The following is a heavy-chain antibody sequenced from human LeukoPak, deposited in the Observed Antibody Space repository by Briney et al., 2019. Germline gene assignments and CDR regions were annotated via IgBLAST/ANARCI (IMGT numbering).Heavy chain of an antibody. CDR3: ARVWYYGDYFWFDP. CDR1: GGSISSSSYY. Sequence: SETLSLTCTVSGGSISSSSYYWGWIRQPPGKGLEWIGSIYYSGSTYYNPSLKSRVTISVDTSKNQFSLKLSSVTAADTAVYYCARVWYYGDYFWFDPWGQGTLVIVSS. J-gene: IGHJ5*02. CDR2: IYYSGST. V-gene: IGHV4-39*07. D-gene: IGHD4-17*01.